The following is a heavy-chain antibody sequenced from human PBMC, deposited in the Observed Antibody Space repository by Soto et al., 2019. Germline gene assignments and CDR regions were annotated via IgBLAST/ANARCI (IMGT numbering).Heavy chain of an antibody. D-gene: IGHD3-22*01. V-gene: IGHV1-69*01. Sequence: QVQLVQSGAEVRKPGSSVKVSCKASGGTFSRLAISWVRQAPGQGLEWMGGIIPIFGTPNHAQKFQGRLTITADEATSTVHMELSSLRSEDTAIYYCAKGWLYGAGMGVWGQGTTVTVSS. J-gene: IGHJ6*02. CDR2: IIPIFGTP. CDR3: AKGWLYGAGMGV. CDR1: GGTFSRLA.